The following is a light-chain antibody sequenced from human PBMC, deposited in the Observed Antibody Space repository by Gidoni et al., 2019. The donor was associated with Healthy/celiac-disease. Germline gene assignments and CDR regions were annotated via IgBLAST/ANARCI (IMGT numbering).Light chain of an antibody. CDR1: QSVSSY. V-gene: IGKV3-11*01. Sequence: EIVLTQSPATLSLSPGERATISCRASQSVSSYLAWYQQKHGQAPRLLISDASNRATGIPPRFSGSGSGTDFTLTISSLEPEDVAVYYCQQRSNWITFGQXTRLEIK. CDR2: DAS. CDR3: QQRSNWIT. J-gene: IGKJ5*01.